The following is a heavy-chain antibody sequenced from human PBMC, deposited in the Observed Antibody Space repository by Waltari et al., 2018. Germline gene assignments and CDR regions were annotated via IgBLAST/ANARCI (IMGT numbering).Heavy chain of an antibody. V-gene: IGHV1-46*01. Sequence: KSACKASGYILSHYHMHWVRQVRGQGLEWMGKISPSDDTTTYAQQFQGRLTMTRDTSTSTVYLELSSLRSEDTAVYYCARRNGGTSPFDYWGQGTLVTVSS. CDR1: GYILSHYH. CDR3: ARRNGGTSPFDY. J-gene: IGHJ4*02. CDR2: ISPSDDTT. D-gene: IGHD2-15*01.